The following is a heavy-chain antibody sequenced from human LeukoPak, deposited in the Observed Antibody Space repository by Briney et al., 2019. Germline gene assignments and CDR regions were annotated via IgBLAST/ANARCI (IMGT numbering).Heavy chain of an antibody. J-gene: IGHJ6*03. CDR3: ARQIVGTSWNYYYSYIDV. Sequence: PSETLSLTCSVSGGSISSSLYHWGWLRQPPGKGLEWIGNVFHSGNTYSSPSLQSRVAFSVDTSKNQFSLKLTSVTATDTAFYYCARQIVGTSWNYYYSYIDVWGKGTSVSVSS. CDR2: VFHSGNT. CDR1: GGSISSSLYH. D-gene: IGHD1-1*01. V-gene: IGHV4-39*01.